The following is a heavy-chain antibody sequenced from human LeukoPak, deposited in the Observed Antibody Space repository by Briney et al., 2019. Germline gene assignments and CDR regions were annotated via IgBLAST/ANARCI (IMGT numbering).Heavy chain of an antibody. J-gene: IGHJ2*01. CDR2: TYYTSKWHS. V-gene: IGHV6-1*01. CDR3: ARDLKGADTGILTGFSWYFHL. CDR1: GDSVSSNSAA. Sequence: SQTLSLTCAISGDSVSSNSAAWNWIRQSPSRGLEWLGRTYYTSKWHSDYAPSVKGRITINADTSKNQFSLQLNSVTPEDTAVYYCARDLKGADTGILTGFSWYFHLWGRGSLVTVSS. D-gene: IGHD5-18*01.